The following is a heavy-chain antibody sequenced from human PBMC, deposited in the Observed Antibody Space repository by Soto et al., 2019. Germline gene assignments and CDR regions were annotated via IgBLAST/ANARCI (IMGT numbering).Heavy chain of an antibody. CDR2: IDPSDSYT. Sequence: GESLKISCKGSGYSFTSYWISWVRQMPGKGLEWMGRIDPSDSYTNYSPSFQGHVTISADKSISTAYLQWSSLKASDTAMYYCARLSPICSSTSCYSLDYWGQGTLVTAPQ. D-gene: IGHD2-2*02. CDR1: GYSFTSYW. V-gene: IGHV5-10-1*01. J-gene: IGHJ4*02. CDR3: ARLSPICSSTSCYSLDY.